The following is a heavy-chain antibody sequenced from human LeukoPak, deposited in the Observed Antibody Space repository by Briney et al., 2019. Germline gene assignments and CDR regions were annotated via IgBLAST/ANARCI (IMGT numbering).Heavy chain of an antibody. V-gene: IGHV3-30*18. CDR2: ISYDGSNK. D-gene: IGHD2-21*02. CDR1: GFTFSSYG. CDR3: AKDRPPYCGGDCYDAFDI. J-gene: IGHJ3*02. Sequence: PGGSLRLSCAASGFTFSSYGMHWARQAPGKGLEWVAVISYDGSNKYYADSVKGRFTISRDNSKNTLYLQMNSLRAEDTAVYYCAKDRPPYCGGDCYDAFDIWGQGTMVTVSS.